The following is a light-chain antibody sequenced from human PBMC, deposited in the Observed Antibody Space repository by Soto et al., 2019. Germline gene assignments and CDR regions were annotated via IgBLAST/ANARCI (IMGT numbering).Light chain of an antibody. CDR3: QQYNNWPPKT. Sequence: IVLTQSQAALSVSPGERATLSCRSSQSVSSNLAWYQQKPGQAPRLLIYGASTRATGIPARFSGSGSGTEFTLTISSLQSEDFAVYYCQQYNNWPPKTFAQGTRLE. J-gene: IGKJ5*01. CDR1: QSVSSN. CDR2: GAS. V-gene: IGKV3-15*01.